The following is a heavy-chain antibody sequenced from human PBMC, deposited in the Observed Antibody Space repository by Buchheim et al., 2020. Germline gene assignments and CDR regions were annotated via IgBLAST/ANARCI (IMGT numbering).Heavy chain of an antibody. V-gene: IGHV1-46*01. D-gene: IGHD5-24*01. J-gene: IGHJ4*03. Sequence: QVQLVQSGAEVKKPGASVKVSCKASGYTFTNYYMHWVRQAPGQGLEWMGIIHPSGGSPSYAQKFQGRVTMTRDTSTSPGYMELSSLTSEDTAVYYCARDHSRVLWLVDYWGQGAL. CDR2: IHPSGGSP. CDR1: GYTFTNYY. CDR3: ARDHSRVLWLVDY.